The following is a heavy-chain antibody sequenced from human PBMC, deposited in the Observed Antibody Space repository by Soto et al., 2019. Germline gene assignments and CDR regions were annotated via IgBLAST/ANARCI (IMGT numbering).Heavy chain of an antibody. V-gene: IGHV3-21*01. CDR3: ASMTTVTIENFDL. Sequence: EVQLVESGGGLVKPGGSLRLSCAASGFTFSSYSMNWFRQAPGKGLEWVSSISSSSSYIYYADSVKGRVTISRDNAKNSLYRQMNSLRAEDPAVYYCASMTTVTIENFDLCGRGTLVTVSS. J-gene: IGHJ2*01. CDR1: GFTFSSYS. D-gene: IGHD4-17*01. CDR2: ISSSSSYI.